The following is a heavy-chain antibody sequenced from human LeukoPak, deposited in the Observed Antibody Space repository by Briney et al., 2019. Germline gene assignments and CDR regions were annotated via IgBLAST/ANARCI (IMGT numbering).Heavy chain of an antibody. D-gene: IGHD2-15*01. CDR2: ISGSGDDT. J-gene: IGHJ4*02. Sequence: SGGSLRLSCAASEFTFSIYTMNWVRQAPGKGLEWVGAISGSGDDTYYADSVEGRFTISRDNSKNTLYLQMNSPRAEDTAVYYCAKGRLAGGVVVTAIGYWGQGTLVTVSS. V-gene: IGHV3-23*01. CDR1: EFTFSIYT. CDR3: AKGRLAGGVVVTAIGY.